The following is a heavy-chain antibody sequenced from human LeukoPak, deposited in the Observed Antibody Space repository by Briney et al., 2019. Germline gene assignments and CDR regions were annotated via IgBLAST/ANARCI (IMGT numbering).Heavy chain of an antibody. D-gene: IGHD2-2*01. J-gene: IGHJ4*02. CDR2: IIPIFGTA. CDR3: ASPPSVVPAAEYYFDY. V-gene: IGHV1-69*06. CDR1: GGTFSSYA. Sequence: SVKVSCKAPGGTFSSYAISWVRQAPGQGLEWMGGIIPIFGTANYAQKFQGRVTITADKSSSTAYMELSSLRSEDTAVYYCASPPSVVPAAEYYFDYWGQGTLVTVSS.